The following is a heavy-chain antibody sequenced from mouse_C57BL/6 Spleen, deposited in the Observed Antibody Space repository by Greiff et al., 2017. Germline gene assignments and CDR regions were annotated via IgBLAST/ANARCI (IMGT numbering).Heavy chain of an antibody. J-gene: IGHJ4*01. D-gene: IGHD1-1*01. Sequence: VQLQQSGAELVRPGASVTLSCKASGYTFTDYEMHWVKQTPVHGLEWIGAIDPETGGTAYNQKFKGKAILTADKSSSTAYMELRSLTSEDSAVYYCTRSYYYGYAMDEWGQGTSVTVSS. V-gene: IGHV1-15*01. CDR2: IDPETGGT. CDR3: TRSYYYGYAMDE. CDR1: GYTFTDYE.